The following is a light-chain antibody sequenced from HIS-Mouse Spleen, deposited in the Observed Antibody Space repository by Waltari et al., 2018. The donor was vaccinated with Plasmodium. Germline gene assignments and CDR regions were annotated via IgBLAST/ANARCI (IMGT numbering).Light chain of an antibody. V-gene: IGLV3-25*03. J-gene: IGLJ3*02. CDR2: KDS. Sequence: SYELTQPPSVSVSPGQTARIPCSGDALPKQYAYWSQQKPGQAPVLVLYKDSERPPGSPERFSGSSSGTTGTLTISGVQAEDEADYYCQSADSSGTPNWVFGGGTKLTVL. CDR1: ALPKQY. CDR3: QSADSSGTPNWV.